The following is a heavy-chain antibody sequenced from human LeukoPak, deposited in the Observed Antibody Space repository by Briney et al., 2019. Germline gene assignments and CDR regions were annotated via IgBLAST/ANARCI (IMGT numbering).Heavy chain of an antibody. CDR2: ISSSSSYI. Sequence: PGRSLRLSCAASGFTFSSYSMNWVRQAPGKGLEWVSSISSSSSYIYYADSVKGRFTISRDNAKNSLYLQMNSLRAEDTAVYYCAREQDIVVVVAAHFDYWGQGTLVTVSS. V-gene: IGHV3-21*01. D-gene: IGHD2-15*01. CDR1: GFTFSSYS. J-gene: IGHJ4*02. CDR3: AREQDIVVVVAAHFDY.